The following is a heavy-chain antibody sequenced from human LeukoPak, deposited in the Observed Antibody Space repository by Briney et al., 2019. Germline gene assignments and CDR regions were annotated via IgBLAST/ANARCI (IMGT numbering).Heavy chain of an antibody. Sequence: GGTLRLSCAASGFTFSSYGMHWVRQAPGKGLEWVAFISYDGNDKYYADSVKGRFTISRDNSKNTLYVQMNSLRAEDTAVYYCARGFSYGREESSDYWGQGTLVTVSS. CDR2: ISYDGNDK. D-gene: IGHD5-18*01. V-gene: IGHV3-30*03. CDR1: GFTFSSYG. CDR3: ARGFSYGREESSDY. J-gene: IGHJ4*02.